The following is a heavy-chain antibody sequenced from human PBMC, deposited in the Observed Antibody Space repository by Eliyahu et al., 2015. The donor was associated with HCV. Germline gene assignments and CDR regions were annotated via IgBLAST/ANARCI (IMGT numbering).Heavy chain of an antibody. Sequence: EVQLVESGGGLVQPGGSLRXSCAASGFSVSSNYMSWVRQAPGKGLEWASLIYSGGRTYYADSVKGRFTISRDESKNTLFLQMNSLTTEDTAVYYCARIMTAAGRLYYFDYWGQGTLVTVSS. D-gene: IGHD6-13*01. CDR2: IYSGGRT. V-gene: IGHV3-66*02. J-gene: IGHJ4*02. CDR3: ARIMTAAGRLYYFDY. CDR1: GFSVSSNY.